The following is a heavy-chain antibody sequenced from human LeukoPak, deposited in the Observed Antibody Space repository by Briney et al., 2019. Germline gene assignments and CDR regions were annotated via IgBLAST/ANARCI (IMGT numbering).Heavy chain of an antibody. V-gene: IGHV1-2*02. D-gene: IGHD3-10*01. Sequence: ASVKVSCKASGYTFTGYYMHWVRQAPGQGLEWMGWINPNSGGTNYAQKFRGRVTMTRDTSISTAYMELSRLRSDDTAVYYCARDRTTMVRGVITYWGQGTLVTVSS. CDR2: INPNSGGT. CDR3: ARDRTTMVRGVITY. CDR1: GYTFTGYY. J-gene: IGHJ4*02.